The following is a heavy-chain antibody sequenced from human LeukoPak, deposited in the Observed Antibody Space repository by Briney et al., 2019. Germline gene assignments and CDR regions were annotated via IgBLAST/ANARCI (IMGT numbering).Heavy chain of an antibody. CDR3: AREGSGYDSNWFDP. CDR2: ISSSSSYI. CDR1: GFTFSSYS. Sequence: GGSLRLSCAASGFTFSSYSMNWVRQAPGKGLEWVSSISSSSSYIYYADSVKGRLTISRDNAKNSLYLQMNSLRAEDTAVYYCAREGSGYDSNWFDPWGQRTLVTASS. J-gene: IGHJ5*02. V-gene: IGHV3-21*01. D-gene: IGHD5-12*01.